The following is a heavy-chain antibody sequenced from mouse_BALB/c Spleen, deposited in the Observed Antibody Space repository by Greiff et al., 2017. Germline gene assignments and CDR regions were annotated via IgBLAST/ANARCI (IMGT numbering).Heavy chain of an antibody. J-gene: IGHJ2*01. V-gene: IGHV7-3*02. CDR2: IRNKADGYTT. Sequence: EVKLMESGGGLVQPGGSLRLSCATSGFTFTAYYMSWVRQPPGKALEWLGFIRNKADGYTTEYSASVKGRFTISRDDSQSILYLQMNTLRAEDSATYYYARDRSYGNYCFDYWGQGTTLTVSS. D-gene: IGHD2-1*01. CDR3: ARDRSYGNYCFDY. CDR1: GFTFTAYY.